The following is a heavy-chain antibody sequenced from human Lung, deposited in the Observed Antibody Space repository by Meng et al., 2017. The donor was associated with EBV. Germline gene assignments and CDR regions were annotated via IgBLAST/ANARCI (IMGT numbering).Heavy chain of an antibody. CDR2: IYYSGST. D-gene: IGHD2-8*01. Sequence: QLQLEESGSGLVKPSQTLSLTCTVSGGSVDSGAYYWSWIRQRPGKGLEWIGYIYYSGSTFYTPFLKSRATLSVDTSKNQFSLKLNSVTAADTAVYYCARLRMVWMFDYWGQGALVTVSS. CDR1: GGSVDSGAYY. V-gene: IGHV4-31*03. J-gene: IGHJ4*02. CDR3: ARLRMVWMFDY.